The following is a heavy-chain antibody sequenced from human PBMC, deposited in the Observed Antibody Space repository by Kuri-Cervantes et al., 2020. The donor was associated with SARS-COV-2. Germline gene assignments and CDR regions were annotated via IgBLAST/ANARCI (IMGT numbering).Heavy chain of an antibody. CDR1: GFTVSSNY. Sequence: GGSLRLSCAASGFTVSSNYMSWVRQAPGKGLEWVSVIYSGGSTYYADSVKGRFTISRDNSKNTLYLQMNSLRAEDTAVYYCARPYSGSYAAFFDYWGQGTLVTVSS. D-gene: IGHD1-26*01. CDR3: ARPYSGSYAAFFDY. V-gene: IGHV3-66*02. CDR2: IYSGGST. J-gene: IGHJ4*02.